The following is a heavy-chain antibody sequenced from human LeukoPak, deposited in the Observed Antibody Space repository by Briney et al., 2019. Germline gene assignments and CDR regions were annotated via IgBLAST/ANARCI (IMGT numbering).Heavy chain of an antibody. CDR3: ARHSPPRYYYGSGSSDAFDI. J-gene: IGHJ3*02. D-gene: IGHD3-10*01. CDR2: IYTSGST. Sequence: PSETLSLTCTVSGGSISSGSYYWSWIRQPAGKGLEWIGRIYTSGSTNYNPSLKSRVTISVDTSKNQFSLKLSSVTAADTAVYYCARHSPPRYYYGSGSSDAFDIWGQGTMVTVSS. CDR1: GGSISSGSYY. V-gene: IGHV4-61*02.